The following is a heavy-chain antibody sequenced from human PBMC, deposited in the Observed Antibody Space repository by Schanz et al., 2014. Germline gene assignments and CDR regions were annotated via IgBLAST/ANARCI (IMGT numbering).Heavy chain of an antibody. V-gene: IGHV3-30*03. D-gene: IGHD3-10*01. Sequence: QVQLVESGGGVVQPGRSLRLSCAASGFTFSSYGMHWVRQAPGKGLEWVAVISYDGSNKYYADSVKGRFTISRDNSKNTLYLQMNSLRAEDTAVYYCARSEMDRGVIWGYWGQGTLVTVSS. CDR2: ISYDGSNK. J-gene: IGHJ4*02. CDR3: ARSEMDRGVIWGY. CDR1: GFTFSSYG.